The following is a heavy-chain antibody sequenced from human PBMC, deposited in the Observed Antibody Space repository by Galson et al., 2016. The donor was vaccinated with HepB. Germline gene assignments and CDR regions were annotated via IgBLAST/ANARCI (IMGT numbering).Heavy chain of an antibody. D-gene: IGHD6-13*01. CDR2: IKQSGSDK. J-gene: IGHJ6*04. V-gene: IGHV3-7*01. CDR3: ARDRAYSMSWSTWDGALDV. CDR1: GFSLSGYW. Sequence: SLRLSCAASGFSLSGYWMSWVRQAPGKGLEWVANIKQSGSDKYYVDSVKGRFAISRDNAQNSVYLQMNSLRAEDTALYYCARDRAYSMSWSTWDGALDVWGKGTTVTVSS.